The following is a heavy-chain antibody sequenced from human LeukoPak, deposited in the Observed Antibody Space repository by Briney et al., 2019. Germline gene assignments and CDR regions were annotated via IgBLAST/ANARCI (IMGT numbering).Heavy chain of an antibody. CDR2: IYYSGST. CDR3: ARVLGATDYFDY. Sequence: SETLSLTCTVSGGSIRSYYWSWIRQPPGKGLEWIGYIYYSGSTNYNPSLKSRVTISVDTSKNQFSLKLSSVTAADTAVYYCARVLGATDYFDYWGQGTLVTVSS. V-gene: IGHV4-59*01. CDR1: GGSIRSYY. D-gene: IGHD1-26*01. J-gene: IGHJ4*02.